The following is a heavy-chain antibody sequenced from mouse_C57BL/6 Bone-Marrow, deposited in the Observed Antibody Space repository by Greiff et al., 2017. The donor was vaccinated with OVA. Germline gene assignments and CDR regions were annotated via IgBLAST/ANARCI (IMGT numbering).Heavy chain of an antibody. D-gene: IGHD3-3*01. Sequence: QVQLKESGAELARPGASVKLSCKASGYTFTSYGISWVKQRTGQGLEWIGEIYPRSGNTYYNEKFKGKATLTADKSSSTAYMELRSLTSEDSAVYFCARWGDGDYFDYWGQGTTLTVSS. CDR3: ARWGDGDYFDY. CDR2: IYPRSGNT. J-gene: IGHJ2*01. CDR1: GYTFTSYG. V-gene: IGHV1-81*01.